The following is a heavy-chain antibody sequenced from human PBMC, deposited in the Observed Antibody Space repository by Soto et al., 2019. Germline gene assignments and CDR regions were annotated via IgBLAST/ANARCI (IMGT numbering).Heavy chain of an antibody. J-gene: IGHJ4*02. CDR2: IIPILGIA. CDR1: GGTFSSYT. CDR3: APRNYGDCEGRGGVDY. V-gene: IGHV1-69*02. Sequence: QVQLVQSGAEVKKPGSSVKVSCKASGGTFSSYTISWVRQAPGQGLEWMGRIIPILGIANYAQKFQGRVTITADKSTRTAYMELSSLRSEDTAVYYCAPRNYGDCEGRGGVDYWGQGTLVTVSS. D-gene: IGHD4-17*01.